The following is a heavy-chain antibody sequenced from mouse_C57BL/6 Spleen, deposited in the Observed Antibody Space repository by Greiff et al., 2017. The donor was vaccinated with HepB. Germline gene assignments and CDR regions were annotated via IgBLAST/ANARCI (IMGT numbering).Heavy chain of an antibody. Sequence: VQLQQSGAELVRPGASVKLSCKASGYTFTDYYINWVKQRPGQGLEWIARIYPGSGNTYYNEKFKGKATLTAEKSSSTAYMQLSSLTSEDSAVYFCARGGYYGMDYWGQGTSVTVSS. CDR3: ARGGYYGMDY. J-gene: IGHJ4*01. CDR2: IYPGSGNT. CDR1: GYTFTDYY. V-gene: IGHV1-76*01.